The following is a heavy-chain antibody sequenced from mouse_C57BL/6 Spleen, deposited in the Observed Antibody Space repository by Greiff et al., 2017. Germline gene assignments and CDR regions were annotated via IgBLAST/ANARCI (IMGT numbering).Heavy chain of an antibody. CDR2: FYPGSGSI. CDR1: GYTFTEYT. Sequence: QVQLKESGAELVKPGASVKLSCKASGYTFTEYTIHWVKQRSGQGLEWIGWFYPGSGSIKYNEKFKDKATLTADKSSSTVYMELSRLTSEDSAVYFCARHEEGIYYGNYGYAMDYWGQGTSVTVSS. J-gene: IGHJ4*01. D-gene: IGHD2-1*01. V-gene: IGHV1-62-2*01. CDR3: ARHEEGIYYGNYGYAMDY.